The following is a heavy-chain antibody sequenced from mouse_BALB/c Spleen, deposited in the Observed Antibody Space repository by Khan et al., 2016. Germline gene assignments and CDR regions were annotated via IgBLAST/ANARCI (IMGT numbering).Heavy chain of an antibody. D-gene: IGHD1-1*01. V-gene: IGHV1S136*01. CDR1: EYTFTSYI. CDR3: ARKNYYVSSFYWYFDV. Sequence: VQLKQSGPELVKPGASVKMSCKASEYTFTSYIMHWVKQKPGQGLEWIGYINPYNDGSKYNEKFKGKATLTSDKSSSTAYMELSSLTSEDSAVYYCARKNYYVSSFYWYFDVWGAGTTVTVSS. CDR2: INPYNDGS. J-gene: IGHJ1*01.